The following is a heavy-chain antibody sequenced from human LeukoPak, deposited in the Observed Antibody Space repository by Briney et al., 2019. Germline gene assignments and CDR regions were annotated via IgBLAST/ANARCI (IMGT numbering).Heavy chain of an antibody. CDR3: AKRPVTRDVDDY. V-gene: IGHV3-23*01. CDR2: ISGSGGST. D-gene: IGHD4-17*01. Sequence: GGSLRLSCAASGFTVSSNYMSWVRQAPGKGLEWVSAISGSGGSTYYADSVKGRFTISRDNSKNTLYLQMNSLRAEDTAVYYCAKRPVTRDVDDYWGQGTLVTVSS. J-gene: IGHJ4*02. CDR1: GFTVSSNY.